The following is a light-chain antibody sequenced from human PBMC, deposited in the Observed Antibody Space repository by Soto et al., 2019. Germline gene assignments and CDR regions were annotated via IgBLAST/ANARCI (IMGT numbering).Light chain of an antibody. CDR1: QSVSSN. V-gene: IGKV3-15*01. CDR3: QQYNNWPPLT. J-gene: IGKJ4*01. CDR2: GAS. Sequence: EIVMTQSPATLSVSPGERATLSCRASQSVSSNLAWYHQKPGQAPRLLIYGASTRATGISARFSGSGSGTEFPLTISSLQSEDFAVYYCQQYNNWPPLTFGGGTKVEIK.